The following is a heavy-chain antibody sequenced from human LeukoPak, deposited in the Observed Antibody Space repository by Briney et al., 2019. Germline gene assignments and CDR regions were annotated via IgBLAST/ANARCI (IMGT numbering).Heavy chain of an antibody. J-gene: IGHJ5*02. CDR3: ARGLRVAGTLNWFDP. Sequence: SETLSLTCAVYGGSFSGYDWSWIRQPPGKGLVWIGEINHSGSTNYNPSLKSRVTISVDTSKNQFSLKLSSVTAADTAVYYCARGLRVAGTLNWFDPWGQGTLVTASS. CDR1: GGSFSGYD. CDR2: INHSGST. V-gene: IGHV4-34*01. D-gene: IGHD6-19*01.